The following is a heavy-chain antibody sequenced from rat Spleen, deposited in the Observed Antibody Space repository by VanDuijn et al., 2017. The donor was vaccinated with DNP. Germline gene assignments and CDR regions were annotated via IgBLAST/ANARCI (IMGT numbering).Heavy chain of an antibody. CDR1: GFTFSNYY. CDR3: ARHDLGGSPYNWFAY. CDR2: INTSGSRT. Sequence: EVQLVESGGGLVQPGRSLKLSCAASGFTFSNYYMAWVRQAPKKGLEWVATINTSGSRTYYPDSVKGRFTISRDNAKSSLYLQMNSLKSEDTATYYCARHDLGGSPYNWFAYWGQGTLVTVSS. D-gene: IGHD1-11*01. V-gene: IGHV5-25*01. J-gene: IGHJ3*01.